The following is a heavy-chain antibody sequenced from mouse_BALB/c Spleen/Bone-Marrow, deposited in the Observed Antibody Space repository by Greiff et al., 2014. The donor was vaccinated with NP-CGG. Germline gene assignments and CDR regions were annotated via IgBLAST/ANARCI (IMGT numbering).Heavy chain of an antibody. D-gene: IGHD4-1*01. CDR3: ASLTGTFDY. J-gene: IGHJ2*01. CDR2: IDPASDYS. Sequence: VQLQQSGAELVVPGASVKLSCTVSGFNIKDTYMHWVKQRPQQGLDWIGRIDPASDYSQYDPEFQGKATITADTSSNTAYLQLSSLTSEDTAVYFCASLTGTFDYWGQGTTLTVSS. CDR1: GFNIKDTY. V-gene: IGHV14-3*02.